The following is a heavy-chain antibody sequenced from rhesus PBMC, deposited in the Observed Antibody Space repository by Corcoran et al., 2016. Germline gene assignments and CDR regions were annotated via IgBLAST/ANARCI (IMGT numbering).Heavy chain of an antibody. Sequence: QVQLQESGPAVVKPSETLSLTCAVSGGSISSSNWWSWIRQSPGKGLEWIGGIYGSSGSTEYNPSLKSRVTISKDTSKNQFSLKLSSVTAADTAVYYCARRYSSGWYYYFDYWGQGVLVTVSS. V-gene: IGHV4-93*01. CDR2: IYGSSGST. D-gene: IGHD6-31*01. CDR3: ARRYSSGWYYYFDY. CDR1: GGSISSSNW. J-gene: IGHJ4*01.